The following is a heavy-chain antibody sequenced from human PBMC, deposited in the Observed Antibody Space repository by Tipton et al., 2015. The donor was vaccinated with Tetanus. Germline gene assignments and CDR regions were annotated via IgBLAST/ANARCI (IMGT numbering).Heavy chain of an antibody. V-gene: IGHV3-21*05. CDR1: GFTFRTSY. D-gene: IGHD1-26*01. CDR3: AGDGTGAQNYYYSMDV. CDR2: ISYSSSEI. Sequence: SLRLSCAASGFTFRTSYMNWVRQAPGKGLEWVSYISYSSSEIYYADSVKGRFTISRDNAKNSLYLQMNSLRDEDTAVYYCAGDGTGAQNYYYSMDVWGQGTTVTVSS. J-gene: IGHJ6*02.